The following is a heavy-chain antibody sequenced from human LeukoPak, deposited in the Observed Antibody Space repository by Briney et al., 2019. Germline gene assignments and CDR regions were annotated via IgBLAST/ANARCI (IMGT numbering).Heavy chain of an antibody. CDR2: ISYGGSNK. V-gene: IGHV3-30*18. CDR3: AKDMAKEPAWWFDP. D-gene: IGHD1-14*01. CDR1: GFTFSSYG. Sequence: AGGSLRLSCAASGFTFSSYGMHWVRQAPGKGLEWVAVISYGGSNKYYADSVKGRFTISRDNSKNTLYLQMNSLRAEDTAVYYCAKDMAKEPAWWFDPWGQGTLVTVSS. J-gene: IGHJ5*02.